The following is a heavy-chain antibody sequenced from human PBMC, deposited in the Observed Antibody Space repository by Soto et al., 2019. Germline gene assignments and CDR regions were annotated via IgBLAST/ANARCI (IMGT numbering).Heavy chain of an antibody. CDR2: IWYDGSNK. Sequence: PGGSLRLSCASSGFTFSSYGIHWVRQAPVKGLYWVAVIWYDGSNKYYADSVKGRFTISRDNSKNTLYLQMNSLRAEDTAVYYCARDYLTTETYYYYYYGLDVRGPGTTVTVSS. V-gene: IGHV3-33*01. J-gene: IGHJ6*02. CDR3: ARDYLTTETYYYYYYGLDV. CDR1: GFTFSSYG. D-gene: IGHD4-17*01.